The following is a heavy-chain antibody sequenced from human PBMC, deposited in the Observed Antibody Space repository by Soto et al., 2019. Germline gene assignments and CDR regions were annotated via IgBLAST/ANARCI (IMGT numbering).Heavy chain of an antibody. J-gene: IGHJ4*02. V-gene: IGHV4-34*01. CDR1: GGSFSGYY. CDR2: INHSGST. Sequence: SETLSLTCAVYGGSFSGYYWSWIRQPPEKGLEWIGEINHSGSTNYNPSLKSRVTISVDTSKNQFSLKLSSVTAADTAVYYCARGWEPGAPSSAGPTVALDYWGQGTLVTVSS. D-gene: IGHD1-26*01. CDR3: ARGWEPGAPSSAGPTVALDY.